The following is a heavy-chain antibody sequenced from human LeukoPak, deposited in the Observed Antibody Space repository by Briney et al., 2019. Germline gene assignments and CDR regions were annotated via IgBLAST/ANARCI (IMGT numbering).Heavy chain of an antibody. CDR1: GGSISSSSYY. CDR3: ARAYPDYYYYYMDV. Sequence: PSETLSLTCTVSGGSISSSSYYWGWIRQPPGKGLEWIGSIYYSGSTYYNPSLKSRVTISVDTSKNQFSLKLSSVTAADTAVYYCARAYPDYYYYYMDVWGKGTTVTVSS. V-gene: IGHV4-39*07. CDR2: IYYSGST. J-gene: IGHJ6*03.